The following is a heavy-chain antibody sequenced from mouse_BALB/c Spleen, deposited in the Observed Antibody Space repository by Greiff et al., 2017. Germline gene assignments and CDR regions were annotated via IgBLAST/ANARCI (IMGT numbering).Heavy chain of an antibody. CDR3: ARADYGNYEDY. J-gene: IGHJ2*01. V-gene: IGHV14-3*02. CDR2: IDPANGNT. Sequence: EVQLQQSGAELVKPGASVKLSCTASGFNIKDTYMHWVKQRPEQGLEWIGRIDPANGNTKYDPKFQGKATITADTSSNTAYLQLSSLTSEDTAVYYCARADYGNYEDYGGQGTTVTVSS. D-gene: IGHD2-1*01. CDR1: GFNIKDTY.